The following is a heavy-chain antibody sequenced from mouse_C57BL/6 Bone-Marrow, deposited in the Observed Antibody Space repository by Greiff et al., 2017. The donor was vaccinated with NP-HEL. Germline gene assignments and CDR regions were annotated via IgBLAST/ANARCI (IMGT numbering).Heavy chain of an antibody. J-gene: IGHJ3*01. V-gene: IGHV1-85*01. D-gene: IGHD2-4*01. Sequence: VQLQESGPELVKPGASVKLSCKASGYTLTSYDINWVKQRPGQGLEWIGWIYPRDGSTKYNEKFKGKATLTVDTSSSTAYMELHSLTSEDSAVYFCARGGYYDYGVFAYWGQGTLVTVAA. CDR1: GYTLTSYD. CDR3: ARGGYYDYGVFAY. CDR2: IYPRDGST.